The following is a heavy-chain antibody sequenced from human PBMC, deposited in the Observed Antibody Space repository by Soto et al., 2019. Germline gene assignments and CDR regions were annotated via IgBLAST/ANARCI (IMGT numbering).Heavy chain of an antibody. Sequence: LSLTCSVSGDSMNNADYSWTWIRQPPGKGLQWIGYISYSGSTFYNPSLKTRLTMSVDTSKKQFSVRLRSVTAADTAVYYCARDRAHFYESSGRLDLWGQGMLVTAPQ. CDR3: ARDRAHFYESSGRLDL. J-gene: IGHJ4*02. CDR2: ISYSGST. V-gene: IGHV4-30-4*01. D-gene: IGHD3-22*01. CDR1: GDSMNNADYS.